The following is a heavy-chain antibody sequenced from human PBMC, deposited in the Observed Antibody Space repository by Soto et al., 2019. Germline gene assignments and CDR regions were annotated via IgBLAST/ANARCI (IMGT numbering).Heavy chain of an antibody. CDR1: GITFTNYA. Sequence: EVQLLESGGGLAQPGGSLRLSCAVSGITFTNYAMGWVRQAPGKGLEWVSGISGNVGSTTHYADSVKGRFTISRDNSKNIRFLKMNSLRAEDTAVYYSAKHRGFVAGPFDSWCQGTLVSVSS. CDR2: ISGNVGSTT. J-gene: IGHJ4*02. CDR3: AKHRGFVAGPFDS. V-gene: IGHV3-23*01. D-gene: IGHD6-19*01.